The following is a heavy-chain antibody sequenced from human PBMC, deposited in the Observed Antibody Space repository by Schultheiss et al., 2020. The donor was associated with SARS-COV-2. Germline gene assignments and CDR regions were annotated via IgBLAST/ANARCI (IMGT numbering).Heavy chain of an antibody. CDR1: GFTFSKAE. Sequence: GESLKISCAASGFTFSKAEMSWVRQAPGKGLEWVGRIKSNSEGGTTDDAAAVKGRFIISRDDSKNTLYLQLNSLKTEDTATYYCTRGDSSGYYEADAFDVWGQGTMVTVSS. D-gene: IGHD3-3*01. CDR2: IKSNSEGGTT. V-gene: IGHV3-15*01. J-gene: IGHJ3*01. CDR3: TRGDSSGYYEADAFDV.